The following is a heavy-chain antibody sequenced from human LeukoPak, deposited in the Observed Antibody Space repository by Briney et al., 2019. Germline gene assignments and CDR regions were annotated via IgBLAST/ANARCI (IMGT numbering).Heavy chain of an antibody. CDR2: IYYSGST. Sequence: SETLSLTCTVSGGSISSYYWSWIRQPPGKGLEWIGYIYYSGSTNYNPSLKSRVTISVDTSKNQFSLKLSSVTAADTAVYYCARVLDSSGWHYFDYWGQGTLVTVSS. J-gene: IGHJ4*02. CDR1: GGSISSYY. V-gene: IGHV4-59*08. CDR3: ARVLDSSGWHYFDY. D-gene: IGHD6-19*01.